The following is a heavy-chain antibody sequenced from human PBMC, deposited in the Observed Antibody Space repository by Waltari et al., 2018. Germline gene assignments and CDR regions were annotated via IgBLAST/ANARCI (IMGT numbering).Heavy chain of an antibody. CDR3: ARLPSKYFDGLGWGFFDQ. Sequence: HVQLQASGTGLLKPSETLSLTCTVSGDFLSDDPWTWLRPGPGKGLELIAPLRKTGGTSCHPSLGSAVHLCDCHPNQLLCQRLSSVPDADPAVYYCARLPSKYFDGLGWGFFDQWGQGILVTVSS. CDR2: LRKTGGT. CDR1: GDFLSDDP. D-gene: IGHD3-22*01. J-gene: IGHJ4*02. V-gene: IGHV4-4*08.